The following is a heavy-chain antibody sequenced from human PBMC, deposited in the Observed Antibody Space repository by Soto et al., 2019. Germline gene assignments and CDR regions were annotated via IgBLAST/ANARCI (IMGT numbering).Heavy chain of an antibody. V-gene: IGHV3-48*01. CDR2: ISSSSSTI. Sequence: PGGSLRLSCEASGFSVSSSYMCWVRQAPGKGLEWVSYISSSSSTIYYADSVKGRFTISRDNAKNSLYLQMNSLRAEDTAVYYCARDYSSYGPFDYWGQGTLVTVS. D-gene: IGHD5-18*01. CDR1: GFSVSSSY. J-gene: IGHJ4*02. CDR3: ARDYSSYGPFDY.